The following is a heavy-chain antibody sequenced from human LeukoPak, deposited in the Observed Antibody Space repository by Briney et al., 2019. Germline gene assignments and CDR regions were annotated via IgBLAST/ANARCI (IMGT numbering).Heavy chain of an antibody. CDR3: STNLAFYRTAPSI. Sequence: SGGSLRLSCAASGFTFSNYCMRWVRQAPGKGLEWVGRIKSKTDGGTTDYAAPVKGRFTISRDDSKNTLYLQMNSLRTEDTAVQYCSTNLAFYRTAPSIWGQGTLVTVSS. D-gene: IGHD1-1*01. CDR2: IKSKTDGGTT. J-gene: IGHJ4*02. V-gene: IGHV3-15*01. CDR1: GFTFSNYC.